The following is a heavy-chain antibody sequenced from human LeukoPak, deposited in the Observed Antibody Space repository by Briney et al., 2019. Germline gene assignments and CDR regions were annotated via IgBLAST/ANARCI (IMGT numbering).Heavy chain of an antibody. CDR3: ARTPNYGDYVWFYDY. V-gene: IGHV4-59*01. CDR2: IYYSGST. D-gene: IGHD4-17*01. Sequence: SETLSLTCTVSGGSLSSYYWSWIRQPPGEGLEWNGYIYYSGSTNYNPSLKSRVTISVDTSKNQFSLKLSSVTAADTAVYYCARTPNYGDYVWFYDYWGQGTLVTVSS. CDR1: GGSLSSYY. J-gene: IGHJ4*02.